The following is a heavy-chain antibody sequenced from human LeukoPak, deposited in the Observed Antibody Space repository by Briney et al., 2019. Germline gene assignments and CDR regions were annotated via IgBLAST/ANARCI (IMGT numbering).Heavy chain of an antibody. D-gene: IGHD1-26*01. CDR3: PRDHIVGATTSVYFQH. J-gene: IGHJ1*01. V-gene: IGHV1-18*01. CDR1: GYTFTSYG. Sequence: ASVKVSCKASGYTFTSYGISWVRQAPGQGLECMGWISAYNGNTNYAQKVQGRVTMTTDTSTSTAYMELRSLRSDDTAVYYCPRDHIVGATTSVYFQHWGQGTLVTVSS. CDR2: ISAYNGNT.